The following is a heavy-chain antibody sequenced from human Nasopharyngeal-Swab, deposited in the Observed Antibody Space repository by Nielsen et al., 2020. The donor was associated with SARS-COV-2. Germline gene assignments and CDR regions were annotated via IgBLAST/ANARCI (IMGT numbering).Heavy chain of an antibody. J-gene: IGHJ4*02. Sequence: GESLKISCAASGFTVSSNYMSWVRQAPGKGLEWVSVIYSGGSTYYADSVKGRFTISRDNSNNTLYLQMDSLRAEDTAVYYCAKDVFSGSYNYFDCWGQGTLVTVSS. D-gene: IGHD3-10*01. V-gene: IGHV3-53*01. CDR1: GFTVSSNY. CDR3: AKDVFSGSYNYFDC. CDR2: IYSGGST.